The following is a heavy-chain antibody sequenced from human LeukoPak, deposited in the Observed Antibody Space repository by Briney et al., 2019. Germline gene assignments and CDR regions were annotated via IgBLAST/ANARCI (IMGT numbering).Heavy chain of an antibody. CDR2: VSYSGSS. CDR3: ARHARNSWHSDY. J-gene: IGHJ4*02. D-gene: IGHD6-13*01. CDR1: GGSISGHY. V-gene: IGHV4-59*08. Sequence: SETLSPTCTVSGGSISGHYWSWMRQPPGKAPEWIGYVSYSGSSSYNPSLKGRVTISVDTSMNQFSLKLFSVTAADTAVYYCARHARNSWHSDYWGQGAVVTVSS.